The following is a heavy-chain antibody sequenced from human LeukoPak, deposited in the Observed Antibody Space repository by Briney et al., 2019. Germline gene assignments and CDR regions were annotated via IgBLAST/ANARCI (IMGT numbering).Heavy chain of an antibody. V-gene: IGHV3-53*01. J-gene: IGHJ3*02. CDR1: GFAFSSYA. CDR2: IYSGGST. CDR3: ARIQSTRAFDI. Sequence: GGSLRLSCAASGFAFSSYAMSWVRQAPGKGLEWVSVIYSGGSTYYADSVKGRFTISRDNSKNTLYLQMNSLRAEDTAVYYCARIQSTRAFDIWGQGTMVTVSS.